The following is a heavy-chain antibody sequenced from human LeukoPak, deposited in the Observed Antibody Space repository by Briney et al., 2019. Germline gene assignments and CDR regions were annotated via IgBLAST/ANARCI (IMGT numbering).Heavy chain of an antibody. D-gene: IGHD2-21*02. CDR2: INPNSGGT. J-gene: IGHJ6*04. V-gene: IGHV1-2*02. CDR1: GYTFTGYY. CDR3: ARVSYCGGDCYHPLDPAKDV. Sequence: GASVKVSCKASGYTFTGYYMHWVRQAPGQGLEWMGWINPNSGGTNYAQRFQGRVTMTRDTSISTAYMELSRLRSDDTAVYYCARVSYCGGDCYHPLDPAKDVWGKGTTVTVSS.